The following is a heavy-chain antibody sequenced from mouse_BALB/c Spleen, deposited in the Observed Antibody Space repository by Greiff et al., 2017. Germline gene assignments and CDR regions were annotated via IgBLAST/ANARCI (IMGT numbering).Heavy chain of an antibody. CDR2: IYPGDGDT. V-gene: IGHV1-87*01. CDR1: GYTFTSYW. J-gene: IGHJ4*01. Sequence: QVQLKESGAELARPGASVKLSCKASGYTFTSYWMQWVKQRPGQGLEWIGAIYPGDGDTRYTQKFKGKATLTADKSSSTAYMQLSSLASEDSAVYYCARGLLRDYYAMDDWGQGTSVTVSA. D-gene: IGHD1-1*01. CDR3: ARGLLRDYYAMDD.